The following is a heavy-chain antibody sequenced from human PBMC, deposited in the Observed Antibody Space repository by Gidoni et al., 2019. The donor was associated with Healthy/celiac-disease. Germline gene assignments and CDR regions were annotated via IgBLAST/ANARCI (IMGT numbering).Heavy chain of an antibody. CDR3: ARQAAAIPFDYYYYGMDV. CDR2: IYPGDSDT. D-gene: IGHD2-2*02. V-gene: IGHV5-51*01. CDR1: GYSFTSYW. Sequence: EVQLVQSGAEVKKPGESLKISCKGSGYSFTSYWIGWVRQMPGKGLEWMGIIYPGDSDTRYSPSFQGQVTISADKSISTAYLQWSSLKASDTAMYYCARQAAAIPFDYYYYGMDVWGQGTTVTVSS. J-gene: IGHJ6*02.